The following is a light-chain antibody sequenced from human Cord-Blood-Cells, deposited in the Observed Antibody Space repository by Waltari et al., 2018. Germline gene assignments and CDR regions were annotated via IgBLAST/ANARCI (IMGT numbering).Light chain of an antibody. CDR3: SSYTSSSTLVV. J-gene: IGLJ2*01. CDR1: SSDVGGYNY. V-gene: IGLV2-14*01. CDR2: DVS. Sequence: QSALTQPAYVSGSPGQSITISCTGTSSDVGGYNYVSWSQQHPGKAPNLMIYDVSNRPSGVSNRFSVSKSVNTASLTISGLQAEDEADYYCSSYTSSSTLVVFGGGTKLTVL.